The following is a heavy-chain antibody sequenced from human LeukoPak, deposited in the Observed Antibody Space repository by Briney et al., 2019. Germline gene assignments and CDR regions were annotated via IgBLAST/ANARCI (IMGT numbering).Heavy chain of an antibody. Sequence: ASVKVSCKASGGTFTSYAMNWVRQAPGQGLEWMGWINTNTGNPTYAQGFTGRFVFSLDTSVSTAYLQISSLKAEDTAVYYCARDRNTGWFGELLSNFDYWGQGTLVTVSS. V-gene: IGHV7-4-1*02. CDR1: GGTFTSYA. CDR2: INTNTGNP. D-gene: IGHD3-10*01. J-gene: IGHJ4*02. CDR3: ARDRNTGWFGELLSNFDY.